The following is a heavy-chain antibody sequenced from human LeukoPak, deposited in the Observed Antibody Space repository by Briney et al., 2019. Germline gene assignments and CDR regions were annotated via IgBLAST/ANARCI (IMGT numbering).Heavy chain of an antibody. D-gene: IGHD3-10*01. CDR2: IKSDGSIT. CDR3: ARDRFGSGDY. CDR1: GFTFSTYW. Sequence: GGSLRLSCAASGFTFSTYWMLWVRQAPGKGLVWVSRIKSDGSITDYADSVKGRFTISRDNAKNTLFLQMNSLSAEDTAVYYCARDRFGSGDYWGQGTLVTVSS. V-gene: IGHV3-74*01. J-gene: IGHJ4*02.